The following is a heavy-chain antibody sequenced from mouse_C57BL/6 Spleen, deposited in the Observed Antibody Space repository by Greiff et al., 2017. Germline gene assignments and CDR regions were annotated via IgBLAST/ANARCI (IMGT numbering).Heavy chain of an antibody. CDR1: GYTFTTYP. CDR3: AIYDYDDDAHAMDY. V-gene: IGHV1-47*01. Sequence: VQLQQSGAELVKPGASVKMYCKASGYTFTTYPIEWMKQNHGKSLEWIGNFHPYNDDTKYNEKFKGKATLTVEKSSSTVYLELSRLTSDDSAVYYCAIYDYDDDAHAMDYWGQGTSVTVSS. J-gene: IGHJ4*01. D-gene: IGHD2-4*01. CDR2: FHPYNDDT.